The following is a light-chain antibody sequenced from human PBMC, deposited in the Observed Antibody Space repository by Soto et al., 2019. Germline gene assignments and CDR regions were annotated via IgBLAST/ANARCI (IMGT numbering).Light chain of an antibody. Sequence: DIPMTQSPSSLSVSVGDRVTITCWASETINTWLAWYQQKPGKAPKILIYDASKLERGVPSRLSGSGSGAEFTLTISSLQPDDLGTYYCQQYSSYPLTFGGGTKVEL. CDR1: ETINTW. CDR3: QQYSSYPLT. CDR2: DAS. J-gene: IGKJ4*01. V-gene: IGKV1-5*01.